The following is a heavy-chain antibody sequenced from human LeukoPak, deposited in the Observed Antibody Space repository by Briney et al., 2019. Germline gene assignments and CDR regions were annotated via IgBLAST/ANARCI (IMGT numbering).Heavy chain of an antibody. V-gene: IGHV3-33*06. CDR3: AKTGGSYAFDY. D-gene: IGHD1-26*01. Sequence: GGSLRLSCAASGFTFSSYGMHWVRQAPGKGLEWVAVIWYDGSNKYYADSVKGRFTISRDNSKSTLHLQMNSLRAEDTAVYYCAKTGGSYAFDYWGQGTLVTVSS. CDR2: IWYDGSNK. CDR1: GFTFSSYG. J-gene: IGHJ4*02.